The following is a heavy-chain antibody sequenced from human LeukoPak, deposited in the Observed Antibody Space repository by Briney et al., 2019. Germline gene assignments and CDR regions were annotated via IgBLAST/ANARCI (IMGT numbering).Heavy chain of an antibody. CDR2: INTNTGNP. V-gene: IGHV7-4-1*02. CDR3: ARDETDLRVGY. CDR1: GYTFTTYA. J-gene: IGHJ4*02. D-gene: IGHD3-3*01. Sequence: ASVKVSCKASGYTFTTYAMNWVRQAPGQGLEWMGWINTNTGNPTYSQGFTGRFVFSLDTSFSTAYLQVSSLKAEDTAVYYCARDETDLRVGYWGQGTLVTVSS.